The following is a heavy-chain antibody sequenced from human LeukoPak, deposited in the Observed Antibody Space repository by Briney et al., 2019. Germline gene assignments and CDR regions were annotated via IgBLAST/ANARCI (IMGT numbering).Heavy chain of an antibody. CDR2: IYTSGST. CDR3: ARGHRGYSGYDPKYYYGMDV. V-gene: IGHV4-4*07. J-gene: IGHJ6*02. Sequence: SETLSLTCTVSGGSISSNYWSWIRQPAGKGLEWIGRIYTSGSTNYNPSLKSRVTMSVDTSKNQFSLKLSSVTAADTAVYYCARGHRGYSGYDPKYYYGMDVWGQGTTVTVSS. D-gene: IGHD5-12*01. CDR1: GGSISSNY.